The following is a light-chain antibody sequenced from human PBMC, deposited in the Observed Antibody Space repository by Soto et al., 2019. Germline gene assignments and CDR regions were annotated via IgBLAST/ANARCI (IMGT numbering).Light chain of an antibody. CDR2: GAS. J-gene: IGKJ5*01. CDR3: QQRSNWPPIT. V-gene: IGKV3D-20*02. CDR1: QSVTTR. Sequence: IVLTQSPCTLSLSPGERVTLSCRASQSVTTRLAWYQHKPGQAPRLLMSGASSRASGVPVRFSGGGSGTDFTLTISRLEPEDFAVYYCQQRSNWPPITFGQGTRLEIK.